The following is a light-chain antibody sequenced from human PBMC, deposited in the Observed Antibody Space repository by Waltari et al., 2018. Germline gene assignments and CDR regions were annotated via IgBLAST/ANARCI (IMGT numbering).Light chain of an antibody. CDR3: SSYAGSRNLV. J-gene: IGLJ3*02. CDR1: NTDVGAYKY. CDR2: EVT. V-gene: IGLV2-8*01. Sequence: QAALTQPPSASGSPGQSVTISCTGTNTDVGAYKYVSWYQQHPGKAPRLIIYEVTKRPSGVPDRFSGSKSDNTASLTVSGLQAEDEADYYCSSYAGSRNLVFGGGTKVTVL.